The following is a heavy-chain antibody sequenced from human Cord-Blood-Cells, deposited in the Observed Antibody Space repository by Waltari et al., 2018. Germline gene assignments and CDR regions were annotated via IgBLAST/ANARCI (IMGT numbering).Heavy chain of an antibody. CDR2: IWYDGSNK. Sequence: QVQLVESGVVVVQPGRSLSLSCAASVVTVRRPGMHWVREAPGMGLEWVAVIWYDGSNKYYADSVKVRFTISRDNSKNTLYLQMNSLRAEDTAVYYCARDYDFWSGFDYWGQGTLVTVSS. V-gene: IGHV3-33*01. CDR3: ARDYDFWSGFDY. D-gene: IGHD3-3*01. CDR1: VVTVRRPG. J-gene: IGHJ4*02.